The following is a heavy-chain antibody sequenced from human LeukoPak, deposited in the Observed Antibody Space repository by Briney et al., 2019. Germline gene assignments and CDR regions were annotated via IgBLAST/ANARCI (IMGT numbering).Heavy chain of an antibody. J-gene: IGHJ4*02. Sequence: PGGSLRLSCEASGFIFSRYEMNWVRQAPGKGLEWVSYISTSGSSRFYADSVKGRFTISRDNSKNTLYLQMSSLRADDTAVYYCVKGYCSGGNCFSRTMYYFDNWGQGTLVTVSS. CDR2: ISTSGSSR. CDR3: VKGYCSGGNCFSRTMYYFDN. CDR1: GFIFSRYE. D-gene: IGHD2-15*01. V-gene: IGHV3-48*03.